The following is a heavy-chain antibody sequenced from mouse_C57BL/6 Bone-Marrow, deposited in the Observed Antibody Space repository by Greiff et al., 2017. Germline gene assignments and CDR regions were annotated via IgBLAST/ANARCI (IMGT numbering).Heavy chain of an antibody. D-gene: IGHD1-1*01. J-gene: IGHJ3*01. CDR3: ARTTTVVAPPWFAY. CDR1: GYTFTSYW. V-gene: IGHV1-64*01. Sequence: VQLQQSGAELVKPGASVKLSCKASGYTFTSYWMHWVKPRPGQGLEWIGMIHPNSGSTNYNEKFKSKATLTVDKSSSTAYMQLSSLTSEDSAVYYCARTTTVVAPPWFAYWGQGTLVTVSA. CDR2: IHPNSGST.